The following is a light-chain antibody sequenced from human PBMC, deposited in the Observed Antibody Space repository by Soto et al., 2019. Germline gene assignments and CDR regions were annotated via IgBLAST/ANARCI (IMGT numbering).Light chain of an antibody. Sequence: EIVMTQSPATLSVSPGERATLSCRASQSVSSNLAWYQQKPGQAPRLLIYGASTRATGNPARFSGSGSGKEFTLTISSLQSEDFSVYCCQQYNNWPPTFGPWTKVDIK. V-gene: IGKV3D-15*01. CDR2: GAS. CDR1: QSVSSN. CDR3: QQYNNWPPT. J-gene: IGKJ3*01.